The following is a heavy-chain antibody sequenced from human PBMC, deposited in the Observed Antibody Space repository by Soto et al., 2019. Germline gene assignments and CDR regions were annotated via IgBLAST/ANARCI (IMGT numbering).Heavy chain of an antibody. CDR3: AKDERYSSGWYEG. J-gene: IGHJ4*02. CDR2: ISGSGGST. CDR1: GFTFSSYA. D-gene: IGHD6-19*01. Sequence: EVQLLESGGGLVQPGGSLRLSCAASGFTFSSYAMSWFRQAPGKGLELVSAISGSGGSTYYADSVKGRFTISRDNSKNTLYQQMNSLRAEDTAVYYCAKDERYSSGWYEGWGQGTLVTVSS. V-gene: IGHV3-23*01.